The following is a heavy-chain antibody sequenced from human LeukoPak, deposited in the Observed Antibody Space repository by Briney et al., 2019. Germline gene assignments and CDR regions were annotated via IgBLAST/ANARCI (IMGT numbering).Heavy chain of an antibody. J-gene: IGHJ4*02. D-gene: IGHD2-2*01. V-gene: IGHV1-8*01. Sequence: ASVKVSCKASGYTFTSYDINWVRQATGQGLEWTGWMNPNSGNTGYAQKFQGRVTMTRDTSISTAYMGVNSLRSEDTAVYYCARVDRYCSSTTCYAPNGYWGQGTLVTVSS. CDR2: MNPNSGNT. CDR3: ARVDRYCSSTTCYAPNGY. CDR1: GYTFTSYD.